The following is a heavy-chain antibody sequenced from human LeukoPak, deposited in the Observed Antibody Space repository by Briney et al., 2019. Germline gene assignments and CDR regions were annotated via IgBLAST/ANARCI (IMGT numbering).Heavy chain of an antibody. D-gene: IGHD3-22*01. CDR1: GFTFGDYA. CDR3: TRVILDTMIVVVIGYFDY. Sequence: GGSLRLSCTASGFTFGDYAMSWVRQAPGKGLEWVGFIRSKAYGGTTEYAASVKGRFTISRDDSKSIAYLQMNSLKTEDTAVYYCTRVILDTMIVVVIGYFDYWGQGTLVTVSS. J-gene: IGHJ4*02. CDR2: IRSKAYGGTT. V-gene: IGHV3-49*04.